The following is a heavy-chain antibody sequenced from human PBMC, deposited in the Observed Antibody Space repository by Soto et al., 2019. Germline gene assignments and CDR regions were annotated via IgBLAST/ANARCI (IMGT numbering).Heavy chain of an antibody. Sequence: SVKVSCKASGGTFSSYAISWVRQAPGQGLEWMGGIIPIFGTANYAQKFQGRVTITADESTSTAYMELSSLRSEDTAVYYCAREHLEYSSSSYFDYWGQGTLVTVSS. D-gene: IGHD6-6*01. J-gene: IGHJ4*02. V-gene: IGHV1-69*13. CDR1: GGTFSSYA. CDR3: AREHLEYSSSSYFDY. CDR2: IIPIFGTA.